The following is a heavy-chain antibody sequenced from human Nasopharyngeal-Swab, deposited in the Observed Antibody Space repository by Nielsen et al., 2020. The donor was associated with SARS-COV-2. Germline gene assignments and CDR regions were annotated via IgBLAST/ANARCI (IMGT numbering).Heavy chain of an antibody. J-gene: IGHJ4*02. V-gene: IGHV3-30-3*01. CDR2: ISYDGSNK. D-gene: IGHD6-13*01. CDR3: AREPNPGIAAAGTHDY. Sequence: GGSLRLSCAASGFTFSSYAMHWVRQAPGKGLGWVAVISYDGSNKYYADSVKGRFTISRDNSKNTLYLQMNSLRAEDTAVYYCAREPNPGIAAAGTHDYWGQGTLVTVSS. CDR1: GFTFSSYA.